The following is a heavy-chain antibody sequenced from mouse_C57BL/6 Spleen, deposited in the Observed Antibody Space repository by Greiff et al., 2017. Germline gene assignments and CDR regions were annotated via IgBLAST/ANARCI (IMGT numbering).Heavy chain of an antibody. CDR2: IWSDGST. D-gene: IGHD4-1*01. J-gene: IGHJ3*01. V-gene: IGHV2-6-1*01. CDR3: ARHSSNLGFAY. Sequence: VQRVESGPGLVAPSQSLSITCTVSGFSLTSYGVHWVRQPTGKGLEWLVVIWSDGSTTYTSALKSRMSISKDNSKSQVFLKMNSLQTDDTAIYYCARHSSNLGFAYWGQGTLVSVSA. CDR1: GFSLTSYG.